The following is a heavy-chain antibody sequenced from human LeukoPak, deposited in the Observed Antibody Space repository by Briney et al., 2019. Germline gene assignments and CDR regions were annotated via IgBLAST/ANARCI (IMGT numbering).Heavy chain of an antibody. CDR2: INAGNGNT. J-gene: IGHJ3*02. V-gene: IGHV1-3*01. D-gene: IGHD1-26*01. CDR3: ARDLGGSYLSFAFDI. CDR1: GYTFTSYA. Sequence: GASVKVSCKASGYTFTSYAMYWVRQAPGQRLEWMGWINAGNGNTKYSQKFQGRVTITRDTSASTAYMELSSLRSEDTAVYYCARDLGGSYLSFAFDIWGQGTMVTVSS.